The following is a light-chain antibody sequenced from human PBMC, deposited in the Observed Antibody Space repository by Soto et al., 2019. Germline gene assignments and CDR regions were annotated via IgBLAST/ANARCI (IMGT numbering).Light chain of an antibody. CDR3: AAWDDSLNAHWV. V-gene: IGLV1-44*01. CDR2: SNN. CDR1: SSNIGSNA. J-gene: IGLJ3*02. Sequence: QSGLTQPPSASGTPGQRVTISCSGSSSNIGSNAVNWYQQLPGTAPKLLIYSNNQRPSGVPDRFSGSKSGTSASLAISGLQSEDEAHYYCAAWDDSLNAHWVFGGGTKLTVL.